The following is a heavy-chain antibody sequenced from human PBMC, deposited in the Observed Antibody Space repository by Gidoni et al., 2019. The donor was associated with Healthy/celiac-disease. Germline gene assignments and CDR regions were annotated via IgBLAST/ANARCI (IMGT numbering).Heavy chain of an antibody. D-gene: IGHD5-12*01. CDR1: GFTFADYA. J-gene: IGHJ4*02. CDR2: ISWNSGSI. CDR3: AKDGDIVATIFDY. V-gene: IGHV3-9*01. Sequence: EVQLVESGGGLVQPGRSLRLSCAASGFTFADYAMHWVRQAPGKGLEWVSGISWNSGSIGYADSVKGRFTISRDNAKNSLYLQMNSLRAEDTALYYCAKDGDIVATIFDYWGQGTLVTVSS.